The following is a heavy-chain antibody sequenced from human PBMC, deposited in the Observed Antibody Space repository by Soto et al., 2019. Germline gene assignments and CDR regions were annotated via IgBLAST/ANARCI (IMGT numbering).Heavy chain of an antibody. J-gene: IGHJ5*02. V-gene: IGHV4-39*01. Sequence: SETLSLTCTVSGGSISSSSYYWGWIRQPPGKGLEWIGSIYYSGSTYYNPSLKSRVTISVDTSKNQFSLKLSSVTAADTAVYYCAIDYSSSSGDNWFDPWGQGTLVTVSS. CDR3: AIDYSSSSGDNWFDP. CDR1: GGSISSSSYY. D-gene: IGHD6-6*01. CDR2: IYYSGST.